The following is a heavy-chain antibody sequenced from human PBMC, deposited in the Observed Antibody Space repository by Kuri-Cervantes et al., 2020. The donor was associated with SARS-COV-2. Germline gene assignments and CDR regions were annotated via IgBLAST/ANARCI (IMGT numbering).Heavy chain of an antibody. J-gene: IGHJ6*02. V-gene: IGHV4-31*03. CDR2: IYYSGST. CDR1: GGSISSGGYY. Sequence: LRLSCTVSGGSISSGGYYWSWIRQHPGKGLEWIGYIYYSGSTYYNPSLESRVTISVDTSKNQFSLKLTSVTAADTAVYYCARVDYAGNYYYYGMDVWGQGTTVTVSS. D-gene: IGHD4-17*01. CDR3: ARVDYAGNYYYYGMDV.